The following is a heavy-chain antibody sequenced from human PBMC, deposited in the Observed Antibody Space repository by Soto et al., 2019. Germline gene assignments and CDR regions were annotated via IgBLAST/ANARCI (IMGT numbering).Heavy chain of an antibody. Sequence: SETLSLTCTVSGGSISSYYWSWIRQPPGKGLEWIGYIYYSGSTNYNPSLKSRVTISVDTSKNQFSLKLSSVTAADTAVYYCARGLILGPMTTVTTTSWYFDLWGRGTLVTVSS. D-gene: IGHD4-17*01. V-gene: IGHV4-59*01. CDR2: IYYSGST. CDR1: GGSISSYY. CDR3: ARGLILGPMTTVTTTSWYFDL. J-gene: IGHJ2*01.